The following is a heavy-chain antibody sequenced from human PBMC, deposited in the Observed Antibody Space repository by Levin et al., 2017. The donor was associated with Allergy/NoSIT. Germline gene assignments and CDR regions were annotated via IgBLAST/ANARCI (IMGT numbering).Heavy chain of an antibody. J-gene: IGHJ6*02. Sequence: GESLKISCAASGFTFSSYAMSWVRQAPGKGLEWVSAISGSGGSTYYADSVKGRFTISRDNSKNTLYLQMNSLRAEDTAVYYCATPAARYYYGMDVWGQGTTVTVSS. CDR1: GFTFSSYA. V-gene: IGHV3-23*01. D-gene: IGHD6-6*01. CDR2: ISGSGGST. CDR3: ATPAARYYYGMDV.